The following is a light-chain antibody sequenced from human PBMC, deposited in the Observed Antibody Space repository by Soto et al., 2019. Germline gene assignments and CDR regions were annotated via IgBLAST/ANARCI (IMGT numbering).Light chain of an antibody. Sequence: QSALTQPASVSGSPGQSITISCTGTSSDVGAYNFVSWHQQHPGKAPNLMIYNVYDRPSGISYRFSGSKSGNTASLTISGLQGEDEADYYCSAYTASRTYVFGTGTKVTVL. CDR2: NVY. J-gene: IGLJ1*01. V-gene: IGLV2-14*03. CDR3: SAYTASRTYV. CDR1: SSDVGAYNF.